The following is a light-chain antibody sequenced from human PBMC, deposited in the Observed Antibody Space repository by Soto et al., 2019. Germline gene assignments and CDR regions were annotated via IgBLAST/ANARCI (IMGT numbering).Light chain of an antibody. Sequence: DIQMTQSPSSLSASVRDRVTITCWASQGISNYLAWYQQKPGKVPKLLIYAASTLQSGVPSRFSGSGSGTDFTLTISSLQPEDVATDYCQKYNSAPWTFGQGTKVEIK. CDR3: QKYNSAPWT. CDR2: AAS. V-gene: IGKV1-27*01. J-gene: IGKJ1*01. CDR1: QGISNY.